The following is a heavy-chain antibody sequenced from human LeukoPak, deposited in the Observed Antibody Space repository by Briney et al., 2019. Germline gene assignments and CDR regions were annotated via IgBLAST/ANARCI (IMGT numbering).Heavy chain of an antibody. CDR3: AREVGATLHYFDY. V-gene: IGHV3-66*01. D-gene: IGHD1-26*01. J-gene: IGHJ4*02. CDR2: MYSGGST. CDR1: GFTVSSNY. Sequence: PGGSLRLSCAASGFTVSSNYMSWVRQAPGKGLEWVSVMYSGGSTYYADSVKGRFTISRDNSKNTLYLRMNSLRAEDTAVYYCAREVGATLHYFDYWGQGTLVTVSS.